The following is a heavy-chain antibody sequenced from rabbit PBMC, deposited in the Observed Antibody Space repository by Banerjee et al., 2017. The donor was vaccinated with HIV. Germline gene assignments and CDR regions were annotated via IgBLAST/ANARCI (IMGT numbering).Heavy chain of an antibody. J-gene: IGHJ4*01. V-gene: IGHV1S40*01. D-gene: IGHD8-1*01. CDR1: GFSFSSGYY. CDR2: IDGSSGTT. Sequence: QSLEESGGDLVKPGASLTLTCTASGFSFSSGYYMCWVRQAPGKGLEWIACIDGSSGTTYYASWATGRFTISKTSSTTVTLQMTSLTAADTATYFCARDAAGSYYHFNLWGQGTLVTVS. CDR3: ARDAAGSYYHFNL.